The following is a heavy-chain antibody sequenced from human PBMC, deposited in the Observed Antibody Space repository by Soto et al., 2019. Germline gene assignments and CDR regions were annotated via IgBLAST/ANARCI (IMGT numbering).Heavy chain of an antibody. Sequence: EVQLMESGGGLVQPGGSLKLSCEASGFTFSGSAMHWVRQASGKGLEWVGRIRSKANSYATAYAASVKGRFTISRDDSKNTAYLQMYSLKTEDTAVYFCTRGDWWELPTMDYWGQGTLVTVSS. CDR2: IRSKANSYAT. D-gene: IGHD1-26*01. CDR1: GFTFSGSA. J-gene: IGHJ4*02. CDR3: TRGDWWELPTMDY. V-gene: IGHV3-73*02.